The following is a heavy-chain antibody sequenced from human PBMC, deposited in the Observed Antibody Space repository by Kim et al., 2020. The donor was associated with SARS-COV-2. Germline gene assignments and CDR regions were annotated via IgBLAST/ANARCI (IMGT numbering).Heavy chain of an antibody. CDR1: GGSISSSNW. V-gene: IGHV4-4*02. Sequence: SETLSLTCAVSGGSISSSNWWSWVRQPPGKGLEWIGEIYHSGSTNYNPSLKSRVTISVDKSKNQFSLKLSSVTAADTAVYYCARVGCSSTSCYAGGGTRWFDPWGQGTLVTVSS. CDR2: IYHSGST. CDR3: ARVGCSSTSCYAGGGTRWFDP. J-gene: IGHJ5*02. D-gene: IGHD2-2*01.